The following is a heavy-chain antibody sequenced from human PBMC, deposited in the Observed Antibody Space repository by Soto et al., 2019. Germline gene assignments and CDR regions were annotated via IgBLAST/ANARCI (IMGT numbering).Heavy chain of an antibody. CDR1: GYTFAIYY. CDR3: ARAYSSGWYSSRKLKDAFDI. CDR2: IKPSGGST. D-gene: IGHD6-19*01. Sequence: ASVKVSCKASGYTFAIYYMPWVRQAPGQGLEWMGIIKPSGGSTSYAQKFQGRVTMTRDTSTSTVYMELSSLRSEDTAVYYCARAYSSGWYSSRKLKDAFDIWGQGTMVTVSS. V-gene: IGHV1-46*01. J-gene: IGHJ3*02.